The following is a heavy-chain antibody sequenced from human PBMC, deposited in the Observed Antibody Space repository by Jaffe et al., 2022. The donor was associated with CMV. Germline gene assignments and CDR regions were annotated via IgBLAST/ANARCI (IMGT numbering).Heavy chain of an antibody. CDR1: GGSISDSGYY. D-gene: IGHD1-1*01. CDR3: ARRPGGTWHAFDY. Sequence: QLQLQESGPGLVKPSETLSLTCTVSGGSISDSGYYWGWVRQPPGKGLEWIGSIDYSGSLFYKPSLKSRVTMSRDTSKNRISLQLSPMTAADTAIYYCARRPGGTWHAFDYWGQGILVTVSS. J-gene: IGHJ4*02. CDR2: IDYSGSL. V-gene: IGHV4-39*01.